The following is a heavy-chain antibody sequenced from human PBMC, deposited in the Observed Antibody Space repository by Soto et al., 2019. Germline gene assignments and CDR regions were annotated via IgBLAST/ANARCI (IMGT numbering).Heavy chain of an antibody. CDR3: ALDNIPAAPDYFDH. Sequence: QVQLVESGGDVVQPGTSLRLSCAASGFTFSTNVLHWVRQAPGKGLEWVAVMSPDGAEKYYTDSVKGRFTISRDNSKNTLYLDMNSLTSEDTAVYYCALDNIPAAPDYFDHWGQGTLVTVSS. D-gene: IGHD2-2*01. CDR2: MSPDGAEK. J-gene: IGHJ4*02. V-gene: IGHV3-30-3*01. CDR1: GFTFSTNV.